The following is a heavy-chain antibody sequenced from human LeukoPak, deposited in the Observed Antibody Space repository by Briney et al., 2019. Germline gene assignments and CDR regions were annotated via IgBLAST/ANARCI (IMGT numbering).Heavy chain of an antibody. Sequence: SQTLSLPCTVSGRSLIRGGYLWTWIPQHPGKALEWIGDIDYSGSTHYKPYLKSRVITSADTSKNQISLQLISVTAADTAVYYCSRGREGPDFDNWGQGTRVIVSS. J-gene: IGHJ4*02. CDR3: SRGREGPDFDN. D-gene: IGHD3-10*01. V-gene: IGHV4-31*03. CDR1: GRSLIRGGYL. CDR2: IDYSGST.